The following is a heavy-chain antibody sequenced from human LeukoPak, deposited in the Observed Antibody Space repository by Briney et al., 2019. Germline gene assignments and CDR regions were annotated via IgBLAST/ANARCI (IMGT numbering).Heavy chain of an antibody. Sequence: ALVKVSCKVSGYTLTELSMHWVRQAPGKGLEWMGGFDPEDGETIYAQKFQGRVTMTEDTSTDTAYMELSSLRSEDTAVYYCATLVVVAAAFDYWGQGTLVTVSS. J-gene: IGHJ4*02. CDR1: GYTLTELS. CDR3: ATLVVVAAAFDY. V-gene: IGHV1-24*01. D-gene: IGHD2-15*01. CDR2: FDPEDGET.